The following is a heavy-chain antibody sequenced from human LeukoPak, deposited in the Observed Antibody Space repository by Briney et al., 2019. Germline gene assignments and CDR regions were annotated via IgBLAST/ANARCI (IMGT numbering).Heavy chain of an antibody. J-gene: IGHJ3*02. CDR1: GFTFSSYA. Sequence: GRSLRLSCAASGFTFSSYAMHWVRQAPGKGLEWVAVISYDGSNKYYADSVKGRFTISRDNSKNTLYLQMNSLRAEDTAVYYCAVDAFDTWGQGTMVTVSS. CDR2: ISYDGSNK. V-gene: IGHV3-30-3*01. CDR3: AVDAFDT.